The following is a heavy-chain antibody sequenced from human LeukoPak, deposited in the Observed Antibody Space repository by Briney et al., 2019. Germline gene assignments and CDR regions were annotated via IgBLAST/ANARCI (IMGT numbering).Heavy chain of an antibody. D-gene: IGHD2-21*02. CDR1: GGSISSYY. CDR2: IYYSGST. CDR3: ARYYCGGDRYFDY. V-gene: IGHV4-59*01. J-gene: IGHJ4*02. Sequence: LETLSLTCTVSGGSISSYYWSWIRQPPGKGLEWIGYIYYSGSTNYNPSLKSRITISVDTSKNQFSLKLSSVTAADTAVYYCARYYCGGDRYFDYWGQGTLVTVSS.